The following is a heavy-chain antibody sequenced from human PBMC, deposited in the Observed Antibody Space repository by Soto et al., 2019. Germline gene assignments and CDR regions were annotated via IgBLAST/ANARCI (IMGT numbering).Heavy chain of an antibody. CDR1: GFTFSSYW. Sequence: PGGSLRLSCAASGFTFSSYWMSWVRQAPGKGLEWVANIKQDGSEKYYVDSVKGRFTISRDNAKNSLYLQMNSLRAEDTAVYYCARDGGRLAQSQNYYYYGMDVWGHGTTVTVSS. D-gene: IGHD3-16*01. V-gene: IGHV3-7*03. CDR3: ARDGGRLAQSQNYYYYGMDV. CDR2: IKQDGSEK. J-gene: IGHJ6*02.